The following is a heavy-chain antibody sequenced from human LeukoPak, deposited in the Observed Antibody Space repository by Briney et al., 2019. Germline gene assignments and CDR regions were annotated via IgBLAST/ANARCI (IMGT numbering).Heavy chain of an antibody. CDR1: GITFSGYS. J-gene: IGHJ4*02. D-gene: IGHD5-18*01. Sequence: GGSLRLSCVVSGITFSGYSMIWVRQAPGKGLEWLSFMTTPGNTIFYAESVKDRFTISRDNAKNSLYLQMNSLRDEDTAVYYCAKDPHNIGYSYGWVGLYYFDYWGQGTLVTVSS. V-gene: IGHV3-48*02. CDR2: MTTPGNTI. CDR3: AKDPHNIGYSYGWVGLYYFDY.